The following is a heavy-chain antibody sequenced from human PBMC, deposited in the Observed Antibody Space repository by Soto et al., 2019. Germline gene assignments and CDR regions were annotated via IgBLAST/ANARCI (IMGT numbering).Heavy chain of an antibody. CDR3: ARSIVVVTARDY. Sequence: QVQLVQSGAEEKKPGASVKVSCKASGYTFTSYAMHWVRQAPGQRIEWMGWINAGNGNTKYSQKFQGRVTITRDTSASTAYMELSILRSEDTAVYYCARSIVVVTARDYWGQGTLVTVSS. V-gene: IGHV1-3*05. J-gene: IGHJ4*02. D-gene: IGHD2-21*02. CDR1: GYTFTSYA. CDR2: INAGNGNT.